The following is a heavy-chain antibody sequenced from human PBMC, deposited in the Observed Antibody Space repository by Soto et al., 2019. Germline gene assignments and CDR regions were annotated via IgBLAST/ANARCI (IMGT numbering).Heavy chain of an antibody. CDR3: ASLLWGGVTTDY. V-gene: IGHV3-74*01. D-gene: IGHD2-21*01. CDR2: ITSDGSST. Sequence: EVQLVESGGGLVQPGGSLRLSCVASGFAFSSYWMHWVRQAPGKGLLWFSRITSDGSSTAYADSVKGRFTISRDNAKNTLYLQMNSLRAEDTAVYYCASLLWGGVTTDYWGQGTLVTVSS. J-gene: IGHJ4*02. CDR1: GFAFSSYW.